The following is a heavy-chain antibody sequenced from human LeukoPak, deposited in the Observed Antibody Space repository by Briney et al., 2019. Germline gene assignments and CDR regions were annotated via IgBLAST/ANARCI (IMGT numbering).Heavy chain of an antibody. CDR1: GXTFDDYA. D-gene: IGHD1-26*01. V-gene: IGHV3-43*02. J-gene: IGHJ4*02. CDR3: AKSRATDFDY. CDR2: ISGDST. Sequence: GGSLRLSCAASGXTFDDYAVHWVRQAPGKGLEWVSLISGDSTYYADSVKGRFTISRDNSKNSLYLQMNSLRTEDTALYYCAKSRATDFDYWGQGTLVTVSS.